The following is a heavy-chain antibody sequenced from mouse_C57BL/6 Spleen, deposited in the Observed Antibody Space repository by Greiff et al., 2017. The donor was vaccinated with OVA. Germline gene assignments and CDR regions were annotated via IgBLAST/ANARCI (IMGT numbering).Heavy chain of an antibody. CDR3: ARSITTVVARYAMDY. CDR2: ISSGSSTI. V-gene: IGHV5-17*01. D-gene: IGHD1-1*01. J-gene: IGHJ4*01. Sequence: DVMLVESGGGLVKPGGSLKLSCAASGFTFSDYGMHWVRQAPEKGLAWVAYISSGSSTIYYADTVKGRFTISRDNAKNTLFLQMTSLRSEDTSMYYCARSITTVVARYAMDYWGQGTSVTVSS. CDR1: GFTFSDYG.